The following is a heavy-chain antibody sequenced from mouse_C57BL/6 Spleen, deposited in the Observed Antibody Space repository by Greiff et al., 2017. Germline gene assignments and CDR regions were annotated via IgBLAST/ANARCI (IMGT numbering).Heavy chain of an antibody. D-gene: IGHD2-4*01. V-gene: IGHV1-61*01. J-gene: IGHJ3*01. Sequence: QVQLQQSGAELVRPGSSVKLSCKASGYTFTSYWMDWVKQRPGQGLEWIGNIYPSDSETHYNQKFKDKATLTVDKSSSTAYMQLSSLTSEDSAVYYCARLYYDYDGWFAYWGQGTLVTVSA. CDR2: IYPSDSET. CDR1: GYTFTSYW. CDR3: ARLYYDYDGWFAY.